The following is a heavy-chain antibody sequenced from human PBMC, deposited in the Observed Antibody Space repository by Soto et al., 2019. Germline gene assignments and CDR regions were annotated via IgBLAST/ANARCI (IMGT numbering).Heavy chain of an antibody. J-gene: IGHJ4*02. CDR2: IYYSGST. CDR3: ARVVFLSEDYYDSSGYSTYYFDY. Sequence: QVQLQESGPGLVKPSETLSLTCTVSGGSISSYYWSWIRQPPGKGLEWIGYIYYSGSTNYNPSLKSRVTISVDTSKNQFSLKLSSVTAADTAVYYCARVVFLSEDYYDSSGYSTYYFDYWGQGTLVTVSS. D-gene: IGHD3-22*01. CDR1: GGSISSYY. V-gene: IGHV4-59*01.